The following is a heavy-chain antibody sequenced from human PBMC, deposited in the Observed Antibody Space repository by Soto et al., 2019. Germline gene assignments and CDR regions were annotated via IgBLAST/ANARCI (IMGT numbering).Heavy chain of an antibody. Sequence: SETLSLTCTVSGASISGFYWSWIRKSAGKGLEWIGRIYATGTTDYNPSLKSRVMMSVDTSKKQLSLKLRSVTAADTAVYYCVRDGTKTLRDWFDPWGQGISVTVSS. J-gene: IGHJ5*02. CDR1: GASISGFY. CDR2: IYATGTT. D-gene: IGHD1-1*01. V-gene: IGHV4-4*07. CDR3: VRDGTKTLRDWFDP.